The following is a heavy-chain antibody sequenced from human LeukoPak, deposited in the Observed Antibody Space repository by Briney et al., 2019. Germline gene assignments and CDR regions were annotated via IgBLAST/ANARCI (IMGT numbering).Heavy chain of an antibody. J-gene: IGHJ4*02. Sequence: PGGSLRLSCTASGFTFGDYAMSWFRQAPGKGLEWVGFIRSKAYGGTTEYAASVKGKFTISRDDSKSIAYLQMNSLKAEDTAAYYCSRVMRGYSYGYYFDYWGQGTLVTVSS. CDR1: GFTFGDYA. CDR3: SRVMRGYSYGYYFDY. D-gene: IGHD5-18*01. V-gene: IGHV3-49*03. CDR2: IRSKAYGGTT.